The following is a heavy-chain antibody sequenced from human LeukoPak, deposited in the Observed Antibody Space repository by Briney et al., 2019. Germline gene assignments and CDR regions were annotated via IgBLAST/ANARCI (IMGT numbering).Heavy chain of an antibody. CDR3: ARDLAPDFWSGYFDY. CDR2: IWYDGSNK. V-gene: IGHV3-33*01. Sequence: PGGSLRLSCAASGFTFSSYGMHWVRQAPGKGLEWVAVIWYDGSNKYYADSVKGRFTISRDNSKNTLYLQMNSLRAEDTAVYYCARDLAPDFWSGYFDYWGQGILVTVSS. J-gene: IGHJ4*02. CDR1: GFTFSSYG. D-gene: IGHD3-3*01.